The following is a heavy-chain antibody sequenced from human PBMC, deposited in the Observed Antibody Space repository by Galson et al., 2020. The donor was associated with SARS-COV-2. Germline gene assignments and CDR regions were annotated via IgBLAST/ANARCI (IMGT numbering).Heavy chain of an antibody. D-gene: IGHD5-12*01. CDR3: ARDEDGYNDV. J-gene: IGHJ1*01. CDR2: IKQDGSDR. V-gene: IGHV3-7*01. CDR1: GFKLSSNW. Sequence: PGGSLRPSCAASGFKLSSNWMSWVRKDPGQGLQWVANIKQDGSDRYYVDSVKGRFTISTDYAKNSVSLQMNNLRADDTAVDYCARDEDGYNDVWGQGTLGAVAS.